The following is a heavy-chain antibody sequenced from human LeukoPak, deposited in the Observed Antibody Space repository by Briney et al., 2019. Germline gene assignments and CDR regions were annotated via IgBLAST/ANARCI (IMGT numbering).Heavy chain of an antibody. J-gene: IGHJ4*02. D-gene: IGHD6-13*01. CDR1: GFTFSSYS. V-gene: IGHV3-48*01. CDR3: ARGGSSWFSY. Sequence: GGSLILSCAASGFTFSSYSMTWVRQAPGKGLEWISYIHDGGSPIYYADSVKGRLTVSRDNAKNSLSLQMNSLRAEDTAVYYCARGGSSWFSYWGQGTLVTVSS. CDR2: IHDGGSPI.